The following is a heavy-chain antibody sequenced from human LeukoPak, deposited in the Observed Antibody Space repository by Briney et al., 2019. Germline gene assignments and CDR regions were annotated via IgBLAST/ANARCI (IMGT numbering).Heavy chain of an antibody. CDR1: GGSITSANYY. J-gene: IGHJ5*02. D-gene: IGHD6-25*01. Sequence: SETLSLTCTVSGGSITSANYYWGWIRQPPGKGLEWIGSVSFSGSTHYNPSLKSRVTVFVETSENKFSLKVRSVTAADTAVYFCATRNSETAGDRWGQGILVTVSS. CDR2: VSFSGST. CDR3: ATRNSETAGDR. V-gene: IGHV4-39*01.